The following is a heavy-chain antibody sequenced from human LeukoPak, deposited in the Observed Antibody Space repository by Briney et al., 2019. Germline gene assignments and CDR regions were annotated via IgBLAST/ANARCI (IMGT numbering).Heavy chain of an antibody. CDR3: ARDSGDGDYEPLDY. J-gene: IGHJ4*02. Sequence: GGSLRLSCAASGFSVSSTYMNWVRQAPGKGLERVSIIYRDGSTYYADYVRGRFTISRDNSKNTLYLQMNSLRVEDTAVYYCARDSGDGDYEPLDYWGQGTLVTVSS. CDR2: IYRDGST. V-gene: IGHV3-53*01. CDR1: GFSVSSTY. D-gene: IGHD4-17*01.